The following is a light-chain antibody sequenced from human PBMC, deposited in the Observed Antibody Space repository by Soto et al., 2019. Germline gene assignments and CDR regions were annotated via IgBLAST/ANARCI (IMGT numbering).Light chain of an antibody. J-gene: IGKJ1*01. Sequence: EIVLTQSPGTLSLSPGERATLSCRASQSVSSSYFAWYHQKPGQAPRLIIYGASSRATGIPDWFSGSGSGTDFTLTITLLYHEYFAVYYCQQYGSSPWTFGQGTKVEIK. CDR3: QQYGSSPWT. CDR1: QSVSSSY. CDR2: GAS. V-gene: IGKV3-20*01.